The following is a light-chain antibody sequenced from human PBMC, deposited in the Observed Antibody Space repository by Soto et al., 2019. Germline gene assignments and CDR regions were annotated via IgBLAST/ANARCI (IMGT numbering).Light chain of an antibody. J-gene: IGKJ5*01. CDR2: GAS. CDR3: QQYNNWPAIT. Sequence: EIVMTQSPATLCVSPGERATLPCRASQSVSSNLAWYQQKPGQAPRLFIYGASTRATGIPARFSGSGSGTEFTLTISSLQSEDFAVYYCQQYNNWPAITFGQGTRLEIK. CDR1: QSVSSN. V-gene: IGKV3D-15*01.